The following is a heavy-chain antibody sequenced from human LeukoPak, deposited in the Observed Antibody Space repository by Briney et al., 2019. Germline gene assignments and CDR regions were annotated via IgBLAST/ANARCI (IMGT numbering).Heavy chain of an antibody. Sequence: GASVKVSCKASGYTFTSYDINWVRQATGQGLEWMGWMNPNSGNTGYAQKFQGRVTITRNTSISTAYMELRSLRSDDTAVYYCARGLGRTAMITRGGVRFDYWGQGTLVSVSS. J-gene: IGHJ4*02. CDR2: MNPNSGNT. V-gene: IGHV1-8*03. CDR1: GYTFTSYD. D-gene: IGHD5-18*01. CDR3: ARGLGRTAMITRGGVRFDY.